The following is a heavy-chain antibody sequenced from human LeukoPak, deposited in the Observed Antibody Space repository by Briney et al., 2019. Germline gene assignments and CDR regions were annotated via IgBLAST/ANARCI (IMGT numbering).Heavy chain of an antibody. CDR3: ARGVGATPGFWFNY. CDR1: GGSISSYY. D-gene: IGHD1-26*01. J-gene: IGHJ4*02. Sequence: PSETLSLTCTVPGGSISSYYWSWIRQPPGKGLEWIGYIYYSGSTNYNPSLKSRVTISVDTSKNQFSLKLSSVTAADTAVYYCARGVGATPGFWFNYWGQGTLVTVSS. V-gene: IGHV4-59*01. CDR2: IYYSGST.